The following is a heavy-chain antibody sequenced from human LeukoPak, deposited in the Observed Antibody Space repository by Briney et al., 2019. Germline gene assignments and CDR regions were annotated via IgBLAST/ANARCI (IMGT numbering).Heavy chain of an antibody. D-gene: IGHD1-1*01. CDR2: INHSGRT. CDR3: GTGDYYSDY. CDR1: GGSFSGYY. Sequence: SETLSLTCAVYGGSFSGYYWSWIRQSPGKGLEWIGEINHSGRTTYNPSLKSRVTISVDTSRKQFSLKLSSVTAADTAVYYCGTGDYYSDYWGQGTLVTVSS. J-gene: IGHJ4*02. V-gene: IGHV4-34*01.